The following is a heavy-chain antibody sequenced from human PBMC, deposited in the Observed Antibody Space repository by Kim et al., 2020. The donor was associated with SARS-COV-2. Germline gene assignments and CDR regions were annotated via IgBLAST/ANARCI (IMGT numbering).Heavy chain of an antibody. V-gene: IGHV3-30*18. CDR1: GFTFSSYG. Sequence: GGSLRLSCAASGFTFSSYGMHWVRQAPGKGLEWVAVISYDGSNKYYADSVKGRFTISRDNSKNTLYLQMNSLRAEDTAVYYCAKEKWGMVYALNWGQGTLVTVSS. D-gene: IGHD2-8*01. CDR3: AKEKWGMVYALN. J-gene: IGHJ4*02. CDR2: ISYDGSNK.